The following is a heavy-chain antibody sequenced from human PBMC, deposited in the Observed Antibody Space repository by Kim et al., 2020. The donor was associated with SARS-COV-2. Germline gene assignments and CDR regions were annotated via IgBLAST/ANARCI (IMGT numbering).Heavy chain of an antibody. CDR2: INTNTGNP. Sequence: ASVKVSCKASGYTFTSYAMNWVRQAPGQGLEWMGWINTNTGNPTYAQGFTGRFVFSLDTSVSTAYLQISSLKAEDTAVYYCASVSPAAIVFYYYYGMDVWGQGTTVTVSS. D-gene: IGHD2-2*02. CDR1: GYTFTSYA. J-gene: IGHJ6*02. CDR3: ASVSPAAIVFYYYYGMDV. V-gene: IGHV7-4-1*02.